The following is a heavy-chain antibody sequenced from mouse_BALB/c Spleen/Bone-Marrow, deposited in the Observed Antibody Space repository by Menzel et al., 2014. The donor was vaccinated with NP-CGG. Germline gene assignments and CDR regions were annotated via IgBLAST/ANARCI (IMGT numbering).Heavy chain of an antibody. V-gene: IGHV1S81*02. D-gene: IGHD1-1*01. J-gene: IGHJ1*01. CDR1: GYTFTSYW. CDR3: ARYLHYYGSSYGYFDV. Sequence: VQLQQSGAELVKPGASVKLSRKASGYTFTSYWMHWVKQRPGQGLEWIGEINPSNGRTNYNEKFKSKATLTVDKSSSTAYMQLSSLTSEDSAVYYCARYLHYYGSSYGYFDVWGAGTTVTVSS. CDR2: INPSNGRT.